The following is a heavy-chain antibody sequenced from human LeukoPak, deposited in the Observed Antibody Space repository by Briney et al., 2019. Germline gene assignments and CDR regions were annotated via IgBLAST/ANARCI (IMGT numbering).Heavy chain of an antibody. V-gene: IGHV4-39*01. Sequence: SETLSLTCAVSGGSINSNTYYWGWIRQPPGKGLEWVGSVYSSGSTSYNPSLRSRAAISVDTSKNQFSLRLSSVTAPDTAVYYCARRSRSGFFDYWGQGTLVTVSS. CDR2: VYSSGST. CDR1: GGSINSNTYY. D-gene: IGHD3-10*01. J-gene: IGHJ4*02. CDR3: ARRSRSGFFDY.